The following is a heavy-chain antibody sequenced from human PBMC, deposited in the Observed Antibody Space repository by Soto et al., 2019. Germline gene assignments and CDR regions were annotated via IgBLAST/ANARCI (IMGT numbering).Heavy chain of an antibody. CDR1: GFTVSTNY. D-gene: IGHD5-12*01. V-gene: IGHV3-53*01. CDR2: IYYGGST. J-gene: IGHJ5*02. Sequence: GGSLRLSCAVSGFTVSTNYMGWVRQAPGKGLEWVSIIYYGGSTYYADSVKGRFTISRDNAKNSLYLQMNSLGVEDTAVYYCARGPYRNTYNWFDSWGQGTLVTVSS. CDR3: ARGPYRNTYNWFDS.